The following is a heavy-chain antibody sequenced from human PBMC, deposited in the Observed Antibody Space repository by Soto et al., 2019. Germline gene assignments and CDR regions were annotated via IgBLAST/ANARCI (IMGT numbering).Heavy chain of an antibody. J-gene: IGHJ4*02. D-gene: IGHD6-19*01. CDR3: ARSSIMVGAVAGTFDY. CDR1: GGSVSSGSYY. CDR2: IDYSGST. V-gene: IGHV4-61*01. Sequence: SQTLSLTCTVSGGSVSSGSYYWSWIRQPPGKGLEWIGNIDYSGSTNYNPSLKSRVTISVDTSKNQFSLKLSSVTAADTAVYYCARSSIMVGAVAGTFDYWGQGTLVTVSS.